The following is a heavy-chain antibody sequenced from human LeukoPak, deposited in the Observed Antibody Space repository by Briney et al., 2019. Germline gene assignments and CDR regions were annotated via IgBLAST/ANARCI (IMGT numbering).Heavy chain of an antibody. Sequence: PSETLSLTCAVSGGSISSSNWWSWVRPPPGKGLEWIGEIYHSGSTNYNPSLNSRVTISVDKSKNQFSLKLSSVTAADTAVYYCARAIASYGSFNYWGQGTLVTVSS. D-gene: IGHD5-18*01. V-gene: IGHV4-4*02. J-gene: IGHJ4*02. CDR1: GGSISSSNW. CDR2: IYHSGST. CDR3: ARAIASYGSFNY.